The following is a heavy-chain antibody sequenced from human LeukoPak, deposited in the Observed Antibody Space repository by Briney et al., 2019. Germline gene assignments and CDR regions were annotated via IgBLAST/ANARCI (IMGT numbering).Heavy chain of an antibody. CDR1: GFTFSSYN. J-gene: IGHJ4*02. CDR3: ASSDDYGGNRFDY. Sequence: GGSLRLSCAASGFTFSSYNMDWVRQAPGKGPEWVSFIDSSSRYIYQADSVKGRFTISRDNAKSSVFLQMNSLRAEDTAVYYCASSDDYGGNRFDYWGRGTLVTVSS. CDR2: IDSSSRYI. V-gene: IGHV3-21*01. D-gene: IGHD4-23*01.